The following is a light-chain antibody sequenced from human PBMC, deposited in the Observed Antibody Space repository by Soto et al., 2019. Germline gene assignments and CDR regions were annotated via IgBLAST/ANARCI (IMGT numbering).Light chain of an antibody. CDR2: EVS. J-gene: IGLJ2*01. CDR3: SSYAGSNLL. Sequence: QSALTQPPSASGSPGQSVTISCTGTSSDVGAYDFVSWYQQHPGKAPKLMIYEVSKRPSGVPDRFSGSKSGNTASLTVSGLQAEDEADYYCSSYAGSNLLFGGGTKLTVL. CDR1: SSDVGAYDF. V-gene: IGLV2-8*01.